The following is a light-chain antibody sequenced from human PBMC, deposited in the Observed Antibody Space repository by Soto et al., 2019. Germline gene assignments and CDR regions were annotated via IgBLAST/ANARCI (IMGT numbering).Light chain of an antibody. CDR3: AAWDDSLNGQVV. V-gene: IGLV1-44*01. J-gene: IGLJ2*01. CDR2: SNN. Sequence: QSVLTQPPSASGTPGQRVTISCSGSSSNIGRNAVSWYQHLPGTAPKLLIYSNNQRPSGVPDRFSGSKSGTSASLAISGLHSEDEADYYCAAWDDSLNGQVVFGGGTKLTVL. CDR1: SSNIGRNA.